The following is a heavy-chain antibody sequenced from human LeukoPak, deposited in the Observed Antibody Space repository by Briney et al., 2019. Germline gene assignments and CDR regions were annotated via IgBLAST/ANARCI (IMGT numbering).Heavy chain of an antibody. D-gene: IGHD5-18*01. J-gene: IGHJ6*04. CDR2: ISYDGSNK. Sequence: PGGSLRLSCAASGFTFSSYGMHWVRQAPGKGLEWVAVISYDGSNKYYADSVKGRFTISRDNSKNTLYLQMNSLRAEDTAVYYCARQPLEDEGETAMEDYYYYYGMDVWGKGTTVTVSS. CDR3: ARQPLEDEGETAMEDYYYYYGMDV. V-gene: IGHV3-30*03. CDR1: GFTFSSYG.